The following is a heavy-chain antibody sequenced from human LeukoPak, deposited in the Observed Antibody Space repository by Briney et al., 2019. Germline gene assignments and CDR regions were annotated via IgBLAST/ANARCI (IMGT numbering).Heavy chain of an antibody. D-gene: IGHD2-8*02. CDR1: GFTFSSYN. CDR2: ISSSSSTI. V-gene: IGHV3-48*01. Sequence: GGSLRLSCAASGFTFSSYNMNWVRQAPGKGLEWVSYISSSSSTIYYADSVKGRFTISRDNAKNSLYLQMNSLRAEDTAVYYCARVLGDYFDYWGQGTLVTVSS. J-gene: IGHJ4*02. CDR3: ARVLGDYFDY.